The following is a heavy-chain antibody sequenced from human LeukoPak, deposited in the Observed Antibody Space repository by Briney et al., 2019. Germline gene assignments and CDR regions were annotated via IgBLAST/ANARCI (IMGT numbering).Heavy chain of an antibody. V-gene: IGHV4-59*11. CDR3: ARAVVVIGLTVDHDAFDI. D-gene: IGHD3-22*01. CDR2: IHSSGST. J-gene: IGHJ3*02. Sequence: PSETLSLTCTVSGGSLSGHFWSRFRRPPGKGLENIGYIHSSGSTNYNPSLKSRVTISVDTSKNQFSLKLSSVTAADTAVYYCARAVVVIGLTVDHDAFDIWGQGTMVTVSS. CDR1: GGSLSGHF.